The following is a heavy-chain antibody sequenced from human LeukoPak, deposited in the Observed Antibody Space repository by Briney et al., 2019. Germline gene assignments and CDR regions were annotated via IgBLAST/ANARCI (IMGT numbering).Heavy chain of an antibody. CDR2: MYTSGIT. CDR3: ASRDANTAAAFDI. V-gene: IGHV4-4*07. D-gene: IGHD2-21*02. J-gene: IGHJ3*02. CDR1: GGSISSYS. Sequence: SETLSLTCTVSGGSISSYSWSWIRQPAGKGLEWIGHMYTSGITNYNPSLKRRVNISVDRSKKQFSLKLSSVTAADTAVYYCASRDANTAAAFDIWGQGTMVTVSS.